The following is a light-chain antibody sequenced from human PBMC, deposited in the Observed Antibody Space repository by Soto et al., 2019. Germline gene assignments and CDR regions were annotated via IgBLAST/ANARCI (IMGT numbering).Light chain of an antibody. Sequence: QSVLTQPPSASGSPGQSVTISCTGTSSDVGDYNYVSWYQQYPGKVPKLMIYEVSNRPSGVHDRFSGSKSGNTASLNVSGLRTEDEADYYCSSDAGNDNYVFGTGTKVTVL. J-gene: IGLJ1*01. CDR1: SSDVGDYNY. V-gene: IGLV2-8*01. CDR2: EVS. CDR3: SSDAGNDNYV.